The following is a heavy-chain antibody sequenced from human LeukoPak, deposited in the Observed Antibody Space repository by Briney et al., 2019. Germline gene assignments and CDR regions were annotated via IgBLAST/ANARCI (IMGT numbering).Heavy chain of an antibody. CDR2: FDPEDGET. V-gene: IGHV1-24*01. CDR3: ATAVDPMVRGVIITGVGFDY. CDR1: GYTLTELS. J-gene: IGHJ4*02. Sequence: ASVKVSCKVSGYTLTELSMHWVRQAPGKGLEWMGGFDPEDGETIYAQKFQGRVTMTEDTSTDTAYMELSSLRFEDTAVYYCATAVDPMVRGVIITGVGFDYWGQGTLVTVSS. D-gene: IGHD3-10*01.